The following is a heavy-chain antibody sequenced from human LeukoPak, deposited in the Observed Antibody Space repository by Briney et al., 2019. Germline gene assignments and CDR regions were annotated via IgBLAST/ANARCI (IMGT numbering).Heavy chain of an antibody. Sequence: ASVKVSCKASGGTFSSYAISWVRQATGQGLEWMGYMNPTRGNTGYAQKFQGRVTITTNTSISTAYMELRSLRIDDTAVYFCAREGLDFWGQGTLVTVSS. CDR2: MNPTRGNT. CDR3: AREGLDF. CDR1: GGTFSSYA. J-gene: IGHJ4*02. V-gene: IGHV1-8*03.